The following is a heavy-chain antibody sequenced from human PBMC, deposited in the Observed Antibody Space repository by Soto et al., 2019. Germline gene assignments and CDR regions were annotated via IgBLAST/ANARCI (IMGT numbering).Heavy chain of an antibody. CDR1: GFTFSSYS. J-gene: IGHJ5*02. D-gene: IGHD1-26*01. CDR2: ISGSGFKK. V-gene: IGHV3-23*01. Sequence: GGSLRLSCAASGFTFSSYSMNWVRQAPGKGLEWVSSISGSGFKKYYADSVKGRFTISRDNSKSTVYLELNNLSAEDTAVYHCAKNQGVELVPLATVDWFDPWGQGSVVTVSS. CDR3: AKNQGVELVPLATVDWFDP.